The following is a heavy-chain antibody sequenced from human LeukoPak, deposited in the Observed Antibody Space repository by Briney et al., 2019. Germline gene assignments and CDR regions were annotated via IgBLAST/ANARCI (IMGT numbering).Heavy chain of an antibody. Sequence: PGGSLRLSCAASGFTFSDHYMDWVRQAPGKGLEWVGRTRNKANSYTTEYAASVKGRFTISRDDSKNSLYLQMNSLKTEDTAVYYCASTTVTTYYYYYMDVWGTGTTVTVSS. D-gene: IGHD4-17*01. CDR2: TRNKANSYTT. J-gene: IGHJ6*03. CDR3: ASTTVTTYYYYYMDV. CDR1: GFTFSDHY. V-gene: IGHV3-72*01.